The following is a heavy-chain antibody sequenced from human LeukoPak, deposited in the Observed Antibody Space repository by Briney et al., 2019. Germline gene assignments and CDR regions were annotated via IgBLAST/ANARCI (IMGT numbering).Heavy chain of an antibody. J-gene: IGHJ4*02. CDR3: ARHGDYYDSSGYPYYFDY. CDR1: GGSISSYY. D-gene: IGHD3-22*01. CDR2: IYYSGST. Sequence: SETLSLTCTVSGGSISSYYWSWIRQPPGMGLEWIGYIYYSGSTNYNPSLKSRVTISVDTSKNQFSLKLSSVTAADTAVYYCARHGDYYDSSGYPYYFDYWGQGTLVTVSS. V-gene: IGHV4-59*08.